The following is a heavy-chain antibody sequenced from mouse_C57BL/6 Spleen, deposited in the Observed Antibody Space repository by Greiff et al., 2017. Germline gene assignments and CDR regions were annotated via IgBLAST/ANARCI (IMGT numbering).Heavy chain of an antibody. Sequence: VQLVESGPGLVQPSQSLSITCTVSGFSLTSYGVHWVRQSPGKGLAWLGVLWSGGSTDYNAAFISRLSISKDNSKSQVFFKMNSLQADDTAIYYCASLVPFAYWGQGTLVTVSA. CDR3: ASLVPFAY. J-gene: IGHJ3*01. V-gene: IGHV2-2*01. D-gene: IGHD2-12*01. CDR1: GFSLTSYG. CDR2: LWSGGST.